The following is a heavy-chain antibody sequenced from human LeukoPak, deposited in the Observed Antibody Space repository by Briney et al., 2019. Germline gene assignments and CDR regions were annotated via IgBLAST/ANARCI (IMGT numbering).Heavy chain of an antibody. Sequence: GESLKISCKGSGYSSTSYWIGWVRQMPGKGLEWMGIIYPGDSDTRYSPSFQGQVTISADKSISTAYLQWSSLKASDTAMYYCARSAGLHYYYMDVWGKGTTVTISS. CDR3: ARSAGLHYYYMDV. CDR2: IYPGDSDT. D-gene: IGHD6-13*01. V-gene: IGHV5-51*01. CDR1: GYSSTSYW. J-gene: IGHJ6*03.